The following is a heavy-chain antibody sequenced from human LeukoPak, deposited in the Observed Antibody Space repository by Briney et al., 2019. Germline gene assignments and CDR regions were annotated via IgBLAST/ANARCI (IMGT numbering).Heavy chain of an antibody. V-gene: IGHV4-39*01. CDR1: GGSISSSSYY. J-gene: IGHJ4*02. Sequence: SETLSLTCTVSGGSISSSSYYWGWIRQPPGKGLEWIGSIYYSGSTYYNPSLKSRVTISVDTSKNQFSLKLSSVTAADTAVYYCARREPYYYDSSGIWAYWGQGTLVTVSS. D-gene: IGHD3-22*01. CDR3: ARREPYYYDSSGIWAY. CDR2: IYYSGST.